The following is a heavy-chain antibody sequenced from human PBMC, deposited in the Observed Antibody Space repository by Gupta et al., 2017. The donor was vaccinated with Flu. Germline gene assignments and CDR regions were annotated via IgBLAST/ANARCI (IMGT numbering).Heavy chain of an antibody. CDR3: ARAICSSTSCYKAFDY. CDR1: GGSFSGYY. J-gene: IGHJ4*02. Sequence: QVQLQQWGAGLLKPSETLSLTCAVYGGSFSGYYWSWIRKPPGKGLEWIGEINHSGSTNYNPSLKSRVTISVDTSKNQFSLKLSSVTAADTAVYYCARAICSSTSCYKAFDYWGQGTLVTVSS. D-gene: IGHD2-2*02. V-gene: IGHV4-34*01. CDR2: INHSGST.